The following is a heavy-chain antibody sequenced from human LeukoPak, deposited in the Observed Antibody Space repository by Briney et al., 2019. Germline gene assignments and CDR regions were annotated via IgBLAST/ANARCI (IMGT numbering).Heavy chain of an antibody. D-gene: IGHD5-18*01. CDR2: INHSGST. V-gene: IGHV4-34*01. CDR3: ARVPRGYSYGYDNHPMYY. CDR1: GGSFSGYY. J-gene: IGHJ4*02. Sequence: SETLSPTCAVYGGSFSGYYWSWIRQPPGKGLEWIGEINHSGSTNYNPSLKSRVTISVDTSKNQFSLKLSSVTAADTAVYYCARVPRGYSYGYDNHPMYYWGQGTLVTVSS.